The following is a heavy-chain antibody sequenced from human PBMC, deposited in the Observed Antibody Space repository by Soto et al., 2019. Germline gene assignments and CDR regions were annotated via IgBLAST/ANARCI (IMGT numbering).Heavy chain of an antibody. CDR1: IPFRSYQ. V-gene: IGHV3-74*03. Sequence: EVQLVESGGGLVQPGGSLGLFCCGFGIPFRSYQMQWVPQAPGKGLVWVSRINRDGSTTMYADSVKGRFTISRDNAKNTLYLQMNSLRAEDTAVFYCAREIETPGDWYFDLWGRGTLVTVSS. D-gene: IGHD2-21*01. CDR2: INRDGSTT. CDR3: AREIETPGDWYFDL. J-gene: IGHJ2*01.